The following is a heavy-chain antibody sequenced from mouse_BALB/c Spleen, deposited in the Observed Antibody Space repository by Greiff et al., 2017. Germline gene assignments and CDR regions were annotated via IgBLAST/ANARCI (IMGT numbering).Heavy chain of an antibody. CDR3: ARHDTTVGVDY. CDR1: GFTFSSYG. V-gene: IGHV5-6*01. J-gene: IGHJ2*01. D-gene: IGHD1-1*01. CDR2: ISSGGSYT. Sequence: EVMLVESGGDLVKPGGSLKLSCAASGFTFSSYGMSWVRQTPDKRLEWVATISSGGSYTYYPDSVKGRFTISRDNAKNTLYLQMSSLKSEDTAMYYCARHDTTVGVDYWGQGTTLTVSS.